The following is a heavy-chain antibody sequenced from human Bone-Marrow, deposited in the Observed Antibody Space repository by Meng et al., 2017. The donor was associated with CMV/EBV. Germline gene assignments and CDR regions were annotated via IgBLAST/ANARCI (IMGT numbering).Heavy chain of an antibody. D-gene: IGHD2-15*01. CDR1: GFTFSSYS. CDR3: ARGECSGVSCYSHYYYGMDV. J-gene: IGHJ6*01. V-gene: IGHV3-21*01. CDR2: ISSSSSYI. Sequence: GVSLRLSCAASGFTFSSYSMNWVRQAPGKGLEWVSSISSSSSYIYYADSVKGRFTISRDDSKHTLYLQMYSLRGEDTAVYYCARGECSGVSCYSHYYYGMDVWSQGTTVTGSS.